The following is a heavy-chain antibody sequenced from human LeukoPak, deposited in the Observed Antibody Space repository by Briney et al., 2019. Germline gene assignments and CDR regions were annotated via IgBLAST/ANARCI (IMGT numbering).Heavy chain of an antibody. J-gene: IGHJ4*02. V-gene: IGHV3-23*01. CDR2: INGSGGRT. CDR1: GLTFSSYA. CDR3: AKGYVGSGWYEYYFDY. D-gene: IGHD6-19*01. Sequence: GGSLRLSCAASGLTFSSYAMSWVCQATGKGLEWVSAINGSGGRTSYAGSVKGRFTISRDNSKNALYLRMNSLRAEDTDVYYCAKGYVGSGWYEYYFDYWGQGTLVTVSS.